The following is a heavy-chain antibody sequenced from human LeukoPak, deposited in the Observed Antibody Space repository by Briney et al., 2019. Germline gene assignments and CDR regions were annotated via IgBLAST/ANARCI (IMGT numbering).Heavy chain of an antibody. CDR3: ARDRVYGSGSSDY. D-gene: IGHD3-10*01. J-gene: IGHJ4*02. CDR2: SNGDGSGT. V-gene: IGHV3-74*01. Sequence: GGSLTLSCTAAAFTFTSNCMHWDRQVQGKGMVWVSRSNGDGSGTNHADSVKGRFTICRNNAKNTLYLQMSSLRVEDTAVYYCARDRVYGSGSSDYWGQGTLVTVSS. CDR1: AFTFTSNC.